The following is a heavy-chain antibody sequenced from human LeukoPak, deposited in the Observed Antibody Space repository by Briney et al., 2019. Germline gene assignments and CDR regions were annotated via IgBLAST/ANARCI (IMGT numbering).Heavy chain of an antibody. CDR1: GFTFSSYG. D-gene: IGHD6-13*01. V-gene: IGHV3-23*01. Sequence: QPGGSLRPSCAASGFTFSSYGMSWVRQAPGKGLEWVSAISGSGGSTYYADSVKGRFTISRDNSKNTLYLQMNSLRAEDTAVYYCARTYSSSWVRWRYSYFDYWGQGTLVTVSS. CDR2: ISGSGGST. J-gene: IGHJ4*02. CDR3: ARTYSSSWVRWRYSYFDY.